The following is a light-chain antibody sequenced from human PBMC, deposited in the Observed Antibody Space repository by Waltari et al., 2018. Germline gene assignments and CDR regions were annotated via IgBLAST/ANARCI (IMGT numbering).Light chain of an antibody. J-gene: IGKJ1*01. Sequence: DIQLTQSPSSLSASVGYRVTITCRASQSISSYLNWYQQKPGKAPKFLISAASSFQSGVPSRFSGSGSGTDFTLTISSLQAEDFATYYCQQSYSMPRTFGQGTKVEIK. CDR1: QSISSY. CDR3: QQSYSMPRT. CDR2: AAS. V-gene: IGKV1-39*01.